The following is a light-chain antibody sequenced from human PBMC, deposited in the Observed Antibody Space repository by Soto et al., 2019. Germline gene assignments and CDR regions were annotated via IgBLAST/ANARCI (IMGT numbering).Light chain of an antibody. Sequence: QSALTQPASVSGSPGQSITISCTGTSSDVGGYNFVSWYQQHPGKAPKLMIYEVSNRPSEVSNRFSGSKSGNTASLTISGLQAEDEADYYCGSYSRTFTRAFGGGTKLTVL. CDR2: EVS. J-gene: IGLJ3*02. CDR3: GSYSRTFTRA. CDR1: SSDVGGYNF. V-gene: IGLV2-14*01.